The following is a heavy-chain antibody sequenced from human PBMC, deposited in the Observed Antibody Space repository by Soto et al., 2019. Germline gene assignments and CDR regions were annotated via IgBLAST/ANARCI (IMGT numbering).Heavy chain of an antibody. CDR1: GGTFSSYT. D-gene: IGHD6-13*01. J-gene: IGHJ4*02. Sequence: QVQLVQSGAEVKKPGSSVKVSCKASGGTFSSYTISWVRQAPGQGLEWMGRIIPIRGIANYAQKFQGRVTITADKSTSTAYMELSSLRSEATAVYYCARDGDVAAATWGQGTLVTVSS. CDR2: IIPIRGIA. V-gene: IGHV1-69*08. CDR3: ARDGDVAAAT.